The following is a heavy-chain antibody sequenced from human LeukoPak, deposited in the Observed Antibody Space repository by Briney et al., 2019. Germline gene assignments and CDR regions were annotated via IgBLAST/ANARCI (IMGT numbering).Heavy chain of an antibody. CDR2: IRYDGSNK. J-gene: IGHJ4*02. CDR1: GFTFSSYG. D-gene: IGHD3-3*01. CDR3: AGVDFWSGYRDY. V-gene: IGHV3-30*02. Sequence: PGGSLRLSCAASGFTFSSYGMHWVRQAPGKGLEWVAFIRYDGSNKYYADSVKGRFTISRDNSKNTLYLQMNSLRAEDTAVYYSAGVDFWSGYRDYWGQGTLVTVSS.